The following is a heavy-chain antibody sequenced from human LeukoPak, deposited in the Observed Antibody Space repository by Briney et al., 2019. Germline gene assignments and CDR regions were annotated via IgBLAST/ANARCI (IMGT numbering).Heavy chain of an antibody. Sequence: SETLSLTCAVYGGSFSGYYWSWIRQPPGKGLEWTGEIILSGSANYNPSLKSRVTISLDTSKNQFSLKLSSVTAADTAVYYCASRLMIAVAGSGRSDYFDYWGQGTLVTVSS. D-gene: IGHD6-19*01. J-gene: IGHJ4*02. CDR2: IILSGSA. CDR1: GGSFSGYY. V-gene: IGHV4-34*12. CDR3: ASRLMIAVAGSGRSDYFDY.